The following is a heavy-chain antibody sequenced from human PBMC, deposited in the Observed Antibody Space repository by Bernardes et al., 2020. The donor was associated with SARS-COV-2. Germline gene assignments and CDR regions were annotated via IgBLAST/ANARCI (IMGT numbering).Heavy chain of an antibody. Sequence: SETLSLTCTVSGGSVSSGTYYWSWIRQPAGKGLEWVGRIFTTGSTKYNPSLESRVTISLDTSKNQLSLKLSSVTAADTAIYYCARICGSTTCYDSAYFGMDVWGQGTTVTVSS. J-gene: IGHJ6*02. CDR3: ARICGSTTCYDSAYFGMDV. V-gene: IGHV4-61*02. D-gene: IGHD2-2*01. CDR1: GGSVSSGTYY. CDR2: IFTTGST.